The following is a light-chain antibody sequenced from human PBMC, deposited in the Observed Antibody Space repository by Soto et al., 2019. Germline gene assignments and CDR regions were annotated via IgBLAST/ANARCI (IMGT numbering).Light chain of an antibody. J-gene: IGKJ1*01. CDR3: QLYYSTPPT. CDR1: QSLLYSSNNKNY. V-gene: IGKV4-1*01. CDR2: WAS. Sequence: DIVMTQSPDSLAVSMGVRATINCKSSQSLLYSSNNKNYLAWYQQKPGQPPKLLIYWASTRESGVPDRFSGSGSGTDFTLTISSLQAADVAVYYCQLYYSTPPTFGQGTKVEIK.